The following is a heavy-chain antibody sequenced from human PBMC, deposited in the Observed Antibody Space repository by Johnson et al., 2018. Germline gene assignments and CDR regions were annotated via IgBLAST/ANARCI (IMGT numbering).Heavy chain of an antibody. V-gene: IGHV3-9*01. J-gene: IGHJ1*01. CDR1: GFTFDDYA. CDR3: AKDIVGYYDNSGLRGYFQH. CDR2: ISWNSGSI. D-gene: IGHD3-22*01. Sequence: VQLVQSGGGLVQPGRSLRLSCAASGFTFDDYAMHWVRQAPGKGLEWVSGISWNSGSIHYADSVEGRFTISRDSAKNSLYLQMNSLRTEETALYYCAKDIVGYYDNSGLRGYFQHWGQGTLVTVSS.